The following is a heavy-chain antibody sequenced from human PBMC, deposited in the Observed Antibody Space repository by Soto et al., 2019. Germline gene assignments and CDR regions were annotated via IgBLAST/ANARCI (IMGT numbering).Heavy chain of an antibody. V-gene: IGHV3-53*04. CDR1: GFTVSSNY. CDR2: IYSGGST. CDR3: ARDVSTPTANWFDP. Sequence: GGSLRLSCAASGFTVSSNYMSWVRQAPGKGLEWVSVIYSGGSTYYADSVKGRFTISRHNSKNTLYLQMNSLRAEDTAVYYCARDVSTPTANWFDPWGQGTLVTVSS. D-gene: IGHD2-2*01. J-gene: IGHJ5*02.